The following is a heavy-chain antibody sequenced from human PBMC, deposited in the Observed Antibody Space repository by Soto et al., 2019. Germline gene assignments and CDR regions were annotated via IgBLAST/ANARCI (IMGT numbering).Heavy chain of an antibody. D-gene: IGHD6-13*01. CDR1: GGSFRNYY. CDR3: SREKHPHTVLGYSSHAFDI. Sequence: SETLSLTCAVYGGSFRNYYWNWIRQPPGKGLEWIAEISHSGSTKYNPSLRGRATVSVDTPKNQFSLKVNSVIAEDTAVYYCSREKHPHTVLGYSSHAFDIWGQGTMVTVSS. CDR2: ISHSGST. V-gene: IGHV4-34*01. J-gene: IGHJ3*02.